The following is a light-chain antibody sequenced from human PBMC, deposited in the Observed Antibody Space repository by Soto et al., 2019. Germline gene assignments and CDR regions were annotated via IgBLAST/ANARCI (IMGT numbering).Light chain of an antibody. J-gene: IGKJ1*01. V-gene: IGKV1-5*01. CDR1: QTISNW. CDR3: QQYNSYPT. Sequence: DIQMTQSPSTLSASVGDRVTITCRASQTISNWLAWYQQKPGKAPNLLIYDASSLESGVPSRFSGSGSGSEFTLTISGLQPDDFATYYCQQYNSYPTFGHGTKVEIK. CDR2: DAS.